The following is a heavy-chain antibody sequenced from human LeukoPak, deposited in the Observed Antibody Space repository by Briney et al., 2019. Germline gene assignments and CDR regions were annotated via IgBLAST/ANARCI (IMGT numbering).Heavy chain of an antibody. V-gene: IGHV3-74*01. J-gene: IGHJ4*02. CDR3: ARRSSGSPPYYFGY. D-gene: IGHD1-26*01. CDR2: INSDGSST. CDR1: GLTFSSYW. Sequence: GGSLRLSCAASGLTFSSYWMRWVRQAPGKGLVWVSRINSDGSSTSYADSVKGRFTISRDNAKNTLYLQMNGLRAEDTAVYYCARRSSGSPPYYFGYWGQGTLVTVSS.